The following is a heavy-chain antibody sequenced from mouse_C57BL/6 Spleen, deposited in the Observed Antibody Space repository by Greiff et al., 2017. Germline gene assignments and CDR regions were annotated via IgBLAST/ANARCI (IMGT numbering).Heavy chain of an antibody. D-gene: IGHD1-1*01. CDR1: GYSFTDYN. Sequence: VQLQQSGPELVKPGASVKISCKASGYSFTDYNMNWVKQSNGKSLEWIGVINPNYGTTSYNQKFKGKATLTVDQSSSTAYMQLDSLTSEDSAVYYCARRGYYGSSLYAMDYWGQGTSVTVSS. CDR2: INPNYGTT. J-gene: IGHJ4*01. V-gene: IGHV1-39*01. CDR3: ARRGYYGSSLYAMDY.